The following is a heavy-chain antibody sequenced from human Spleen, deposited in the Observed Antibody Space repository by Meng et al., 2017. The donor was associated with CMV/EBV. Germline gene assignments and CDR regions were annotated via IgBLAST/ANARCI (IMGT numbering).Heavy chain of an antibody. J-gene: IGHJ5*02. D-gene: IGHD4-17*01. CDR3: ARRGMMTTRGYWFDP. CDR2: IHPGDSDT. V-gene: IGHV5-51*01. Sequence: GGSLRLSCKASGYSFTNHWIGWVRQMPGKGLEWMGIIHPGDSDTRYSPSFRGQVTISADKSINTAYLQWSSLEASDTAIYYCARRGMMTTRGYWFDPWGQGTLVTVSS. CDR1: GYSFTNHW.